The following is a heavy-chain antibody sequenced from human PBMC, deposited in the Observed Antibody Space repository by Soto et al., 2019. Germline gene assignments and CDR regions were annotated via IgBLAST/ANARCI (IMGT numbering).Heavy chain of an antibody. D-gene: IGHD1-1*01. J-gene: IGHJ4*02. V-gene: IGHV1-18*04. CDR3: ARDGNWNHEPFDY. CDR2: ISGYNGHT. CDR1: GYTFSRYG. Sequence: QVQLVQSGVEVKKPGASVKVSCKASGYTFSRYGISWVRQSPGQGLEWMGWISGYNGHTNYDPKVQDRVTLTTDTVTSTAHLELRSLRSDDTAVYFCARDGNWNHEPFDYWGQGTLVTVSS.